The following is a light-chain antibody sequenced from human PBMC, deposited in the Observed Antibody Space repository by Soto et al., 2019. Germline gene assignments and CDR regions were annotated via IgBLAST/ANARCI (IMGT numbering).Light chain of an antibody. CDR2: ENN. CDR1: SSNIGAGYE. Sequence: QSVLTQPPSVSAALGQRVTISCTGSSSNIGAGYEAHWYQQVPGTAPKLLIYENNNRPSGVPDRFSGSKSGTSASLAITGLQAEDEAEYYCQSYDSSLSGYVFGTGTKVTVL. V-gene: IGLV1-40*01. CDR3: QSYDSSLSGYV. J-gene: IGLJ1*01.